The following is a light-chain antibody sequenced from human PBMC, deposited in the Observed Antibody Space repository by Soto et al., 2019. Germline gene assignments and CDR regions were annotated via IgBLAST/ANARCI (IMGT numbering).Light chain of an antibody. Sequence: QSVLTQPPSASGTPGQRVTISCSGSSSNIGNNYVYWYPQLPGTAPKLLIYRNNQRPSGVPDRFSGSKSGTSASLAISGLRSEDEADYYCAAWDDSLSVPFGTGTKVTVL. CDR2: RNN. CDR3: AAWDDSLSVP. CDR1: SSNIGNNY. J-gene: IGLJ1*01. V-gene: IGLV1-47*01.